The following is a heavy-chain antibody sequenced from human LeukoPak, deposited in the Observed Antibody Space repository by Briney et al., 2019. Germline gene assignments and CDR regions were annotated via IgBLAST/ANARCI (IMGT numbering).Heavy chain of an antibody. J-gene: IGHJ4*02. CDR1: GFTFSSYE. CDR3: ASSRRKLVVRGGALDY. CDR2: ISSSGSTI. Sequence: GGSLRLYCAASGFTFSSYEMNWDRQAQGQGLEWVSYISSSGSTIYYADSVKGRFTISRDNAKNSLYLQMNSLRAEDTAVYYCASSRRKLVVRGGALDYWGQGTLVTVSS. D-gene: IGHD3-10*01. V-gene: IGHV3-48*03.